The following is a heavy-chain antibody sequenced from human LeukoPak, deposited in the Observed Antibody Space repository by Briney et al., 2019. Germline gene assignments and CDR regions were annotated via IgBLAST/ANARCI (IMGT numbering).Heavy chain of an antibody. CDR3: ARETFAASARGGDH. D-gene: IGHD6-13*01. Sequence: GGSLRLSCAASGFTFSNYWMTWVRQAPRKGLEWVANIEQDGSETYYVDSVKGRFTISRDNAKNSLFLQMNSLRADDTAVYYCARETFAASARGGDHWGEGTLVTVSS. CDR1: GFTFSNYW. J-gene: IGHJ4*02. CDR2: IEQDGSET. V-gene: IGHV3-7*01.